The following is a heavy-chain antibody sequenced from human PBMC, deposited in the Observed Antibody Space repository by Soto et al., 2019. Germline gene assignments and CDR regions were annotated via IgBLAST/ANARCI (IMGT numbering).Heavy chain of an antibody. CDR2: IYYSGST. J-gene: IGHJ4*02. Sequence: VQLQESGPGLVKPSETLSLTCTVSDGSISSYYWSWIRQPPGKGLEWIGYIYYSGSTNYNPSLKSRVTISVDTSKNQFSMKLSSVTAADTAVYYCARVGRSGWYVDYWGQGTLVTVSS. D-gene: IGHD6-19*01. V-gene: IGHV4-59*01. CDR1: DGSISSYY. CDR3: ARVGRSGWYVDY.